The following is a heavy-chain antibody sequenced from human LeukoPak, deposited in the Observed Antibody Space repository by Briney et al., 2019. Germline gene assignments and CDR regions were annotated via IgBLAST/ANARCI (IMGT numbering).Heavy chain of an antibody. J-gene: IGHJ6*03. CDR3: ARATHDYGDCDYYYYYMDV. CDR1: GYTFTGYY. Sequence: VASVKVSCKASGYTFTGYYIHWVRQAPGQGLEWMGWINPNSGGTNYAQKFQGRVTMTRDTSISTAYMELRSLRSDDTAVYYCARATHDYGDCDYYYYYMDVWGKGTTVTVSS. CDR2: INPNSGGT. D-gene: IGHD4-17*01. V-gene: IGHV1-2*02.